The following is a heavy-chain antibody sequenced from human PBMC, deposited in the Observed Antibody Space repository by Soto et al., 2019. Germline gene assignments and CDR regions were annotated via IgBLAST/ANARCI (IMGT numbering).Heavy chain of an antibody. V-gene: IGHV1-18*01. CDR2: ISAYNGNT. Sequence: QVQLAQSGAEVKKPGASVKVSCKSSGYTFTNFGLSWVRQAPGQGLEWMGWISAYNGNTNYAQNFRGRGTMTTDSSTSTAYMELRSRRSDDTAVYFCARGGAPIDCWVLGTLVTDSS. CDR3: ARGGAPIDC. CDR1: GYTFTNFG. D-gene: IGHD3-16*01. J-gene: IGHJ4*02.